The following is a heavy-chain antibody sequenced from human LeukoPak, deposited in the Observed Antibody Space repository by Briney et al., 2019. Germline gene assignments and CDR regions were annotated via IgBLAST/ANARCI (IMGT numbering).Heavy chain of an antibody. V-gene: IGHV3-7*01. D-gene: IGHD4-17*01. CDR2: IKQDGSEK. CDR1: GFTFSSYW. Sequence: GGSLRLSCAASGFTFSSYWMSWVRQAPGKGLEWVANIKQDGSEKYYVDSVKGRFTISRDNAKNSLYLQMNSLRAEDTAVYYCARGNGYGDSPFDYWGQGTLVTVSS. CDR3: ARGNGYGDSPFDY. J-gene: IGHJ4*02.